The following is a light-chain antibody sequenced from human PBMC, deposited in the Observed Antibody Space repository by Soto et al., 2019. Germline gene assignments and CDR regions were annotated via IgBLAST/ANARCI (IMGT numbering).Light chain of an antibody. Sequence: DIEMTQSPGSLSSSVGDRVTITCRASQTIDTNLNSCLQKPGKAPDLLLYSSSTLQRGVPSRFSGGGYGTEFTLTISAIEAEDFGTYFCQQRYNAPLTFGQGTTVDTK. CDR3: QQRYNAPLT. J-gene: IGKJ2*01. V-gene: IGKV1-39*01. CDR1: QTIDTN. CDR2: SSS.